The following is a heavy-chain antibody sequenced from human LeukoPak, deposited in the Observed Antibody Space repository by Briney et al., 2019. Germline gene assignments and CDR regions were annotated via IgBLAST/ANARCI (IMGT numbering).Heavy chain of an antibody. J-gene: IGHJ4*02. Sequence: GGSLRLSCAASGFAFSFYAMSWLRQPPGKGLEWVSAITASGGSTKYADSVKGRFTISRDNSKNTLHLQMNSLRAEDTAVYYCAKDWSGMVATGYFDFWGQGTLVTVSS. CDR2: ITASGGST. CDR1: GFAFSFYA. CDR3: AKDWSGMVATGYFDF. V-gene: IGHV3-23*01. D-gene: IGHD5-12*01.